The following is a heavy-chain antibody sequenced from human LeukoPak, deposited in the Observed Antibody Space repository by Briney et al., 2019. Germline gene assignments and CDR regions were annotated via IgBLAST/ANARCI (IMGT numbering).Heavy chain of an antibody. Sequence: PSETLSLTCTVSGGSISSSSYYWGWIRQPPGKGLEWIGTIYYSGSMFYNPSLKSRVTISVDTSKNQFSLKLSSVTAADTAVYYCASWGSWITFGGVIVWGQGTLVTVSS. CDR1: GGSISSSSYY. CDR3: ASWGSWITFGGVIV. D-gene: IGHD3-16*02. CDR2: IYYSGSM. J-gene: IGHJ4*02. V-gene: IGHV4-39*07.